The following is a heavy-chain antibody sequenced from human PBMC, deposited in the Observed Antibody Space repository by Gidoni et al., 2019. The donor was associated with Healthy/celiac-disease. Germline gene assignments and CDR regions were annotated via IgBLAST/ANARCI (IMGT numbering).Heavy chain of an antibody. CDR1: GFTFSDYY. J-gene: IGHJ3*02. V-gene: IGHV3-11*06. Sequence: QVQLVESGGGLVKPGGSLRLSCAASGFTFSDYYMSWIRQAPGKGLEWVSYISSSSSYTNYADSVKGRFTISRDNAKNSLYLQMNSLRAEDTAVYYCARDHPNSTPSGIAARPHAFDIWGQGTMVTVSS. CDR2: ISSSSSYT. D-gene: IGHD6-6*01. CDR3: ARDHPNSTPSGIAARPHAFDI.